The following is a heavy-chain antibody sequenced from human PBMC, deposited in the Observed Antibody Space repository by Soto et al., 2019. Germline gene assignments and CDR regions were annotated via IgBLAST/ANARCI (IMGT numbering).Heavy chain of an antibody. CDR2: ISYSGST. Sequence: SETLSLTCTVSAGSISTINYYRSWIRQHPEKGLEWIGYISYSGSTFYHSSLKSRVTISLDTSKKQFSLTLTSVTAADTAVYYCARSAQWDGFDPWGQGTMVTVSS. J-gene: IGHJ3*01. CDR3: ARSAQWDGFDP. CDR1: AGSISTINYY. V-gene: IGHV4-31*03. D-gene: IGHD2-8*01.